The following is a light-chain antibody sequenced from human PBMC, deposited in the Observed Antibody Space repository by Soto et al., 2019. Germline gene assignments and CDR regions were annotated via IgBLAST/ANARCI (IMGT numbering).Light chain of an antibody. CDR3: QQYGSSAT. V-gene: IGKV3-20*01. CDR2: GAS. Sequence: ETVLTQSPDTLSLSPGERATLSCRASQSVTSDYLAWYQQKAGQAPRLLIYGASSRATGIPDRFCGSGSGTDFSLTISSLEPEDSAFYYCQQYGSSATFGGGTKVE. J-gene: IGKJ4*01. CDR1: QSVTSDY.